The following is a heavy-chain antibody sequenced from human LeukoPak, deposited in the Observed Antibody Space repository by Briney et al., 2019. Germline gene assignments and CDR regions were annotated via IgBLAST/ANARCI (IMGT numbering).Heavy chain of an antibody. V-gene: IGHV1-69*04. CDR3: ARSRDGYNWIIDY. CDR1: GGTFSSYA. CDR2: IIPIFGIA. Sequence: SVKVSCKASGGTFSSYAISWVRQALGQGLEWMGRIIPIFGIANYAQKFQGRVTITADKSTSTAYMELSSLRSEDTAVYYCARSRDGYNWIIDYWGQGTLVTVSS. J-gene: IGHJ4*02. D-gene: IGHD5-24*01.